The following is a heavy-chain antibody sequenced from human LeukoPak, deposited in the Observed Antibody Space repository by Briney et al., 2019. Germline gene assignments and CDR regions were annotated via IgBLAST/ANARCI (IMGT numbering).Heavy chain of an antibody. V-gene: IGHV3-23*01. CDR2: TSYGGGRT. D-gene: IGHD4-17*01. CDR1: GFTFSSYA. CDR3: AKMEAWTTVTGSGVDY. J-gene: IGHJ4*02. Sequence: PGGCLRLSCAASGFTFSSYAMSWVRQAPGKGLEWVSTTSYGGGRTYYADSVKGRFTISGDNSKKTLYLQMNSLRAEDTAVHYCAKMEAWTTVTGSGVDYWGQGTLVTVSS.